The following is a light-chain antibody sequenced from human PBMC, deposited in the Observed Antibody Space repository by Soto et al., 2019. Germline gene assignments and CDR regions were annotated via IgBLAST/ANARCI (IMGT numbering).Light chain of an antibody. J-gene: IGKJ5*01. CDR2: AAS. CDR1: QSISTY. V-gene: IGKV1-39*01. Sequence: DIQVTQSPSSLSASVGDRVPISCRASQSISTYLNWYQHKPGKAPKLLIHAASSLRSGVPSRFSGSGSGTDFTLTISSLQPEDFATYYCQQSYSTPYTFGQGTRLEIK. CDR3: QQSYSTPYT.